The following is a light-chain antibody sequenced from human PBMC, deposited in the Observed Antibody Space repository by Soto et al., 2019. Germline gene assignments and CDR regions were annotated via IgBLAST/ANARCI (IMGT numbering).Light chain of an antibody. CDR2: AAS. Sequence: DIQMTQSPSSLSASVGDSVTITCRASQSIARYLNWYQQKPGRAPKLLIYAASSLQSGVQSRFSGSGSGTDFTLTIGSLQPEDFASYYCKQRYSFLPAFGQGTKVDIK. CDR3: KQRYSFLPA. J-gene: IGKJ1*01. CDR1: QSIARY. V-gene: IGKV1-39*01.